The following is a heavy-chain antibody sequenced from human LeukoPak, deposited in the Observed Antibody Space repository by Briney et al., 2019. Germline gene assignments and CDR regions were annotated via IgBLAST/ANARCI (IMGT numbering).Heavy chain of an antibody. CDR3: AKDPRTPVSHSSGPTGYFDY. Sequence: GGSLRLSCAASGFTFSSYAMSWVRQAPGKGLEWVSAISGSGGSTYYADSVKGRFTISRDNSKNTLYLQMNSLRAEDTAVYYCAKDPRTPVSHSSGPTGYFDYWGQGTLVTVSS. CDR2: ISGSGGST. J-gene: IGHJ4*02. V-gene: IGHV3-23*01. D-gene: IGHD6-19*01. CDR1: GFTFSSYA.